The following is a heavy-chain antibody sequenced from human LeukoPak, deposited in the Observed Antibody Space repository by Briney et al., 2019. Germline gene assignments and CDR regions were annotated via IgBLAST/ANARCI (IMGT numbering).Heavy chain of an antibody. CDR2: ISSSSSYI. D-gene: IGHD4-17*01. CDR1: GFTFSDHV. Sequence: GGSLRLSCEACGFTFSDHVMNWVRQAPGKGLEWVSSISSSSSYIYYADSVKGRFTISRDNAKNSLYLQMNSLRAEDTAVYYCARRGYGQNYFDYWGQGTLVTVSS. J-gene: IGHJ4*02. CDR3: ARRGYGQNYFDY. V-gene: IGHV3-21*01.